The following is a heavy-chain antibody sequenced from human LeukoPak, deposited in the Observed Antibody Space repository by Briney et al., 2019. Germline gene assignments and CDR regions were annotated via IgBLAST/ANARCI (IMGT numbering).Heavy chain of an antibody. Sequence: PGGSLRLSCSASGFTFSSYAMHWVRQAPGKGLEYVSTISSNGGSTYYADSVKGRFTISRDNSKNTLYLQMNSLRAEDTAVYYCARPWLLGAFDIWGQGTMVTVSS. CDR2: ISSNGGST. J-gene: IGHJ3*02. V-gene: IGHV3-64*04. CDR1: GFTFSSYA. D-gene: IGHD6-19*01. CDR3: ARPWLLGAFDI.